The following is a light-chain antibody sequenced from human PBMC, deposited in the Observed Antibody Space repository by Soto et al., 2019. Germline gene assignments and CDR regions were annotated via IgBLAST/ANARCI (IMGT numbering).Light chain of an antibody. J-gene: IGKJ2*01. CDR1: QILNSW. CDR3: EQYNSYPYT. V-gene: IGKV1-5*01. Sequence: DIQMTQSPSTLSASVGDRVTITCRASQILNSWLAWYQQKPGKAPKLLIYDASTLESGVPSSFSGVGYGIYFTLTISSLQPDDVATYYCEQYNSYPYTFGQGTKLEIK. CDR2: DAS.